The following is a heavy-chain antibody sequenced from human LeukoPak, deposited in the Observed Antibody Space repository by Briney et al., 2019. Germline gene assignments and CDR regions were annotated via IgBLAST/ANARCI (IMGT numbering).Heavy chain of an antibody. CDR1: GFTFSSYG. CDR2: IWYDGSNK. CDR3: ARAGRDGYNLIDY. J-gene: IGHJ4*02. V-gene: IGHV3-33*01. Sequence: GGSLRLSCAASGFTFSSYGMHWVRQAPGKGLEWVAVIWYDGSNKYYADSVKGRFTISRDNSKNTLYLQMNSLRGEDTAVYYCARAGRDGYNLIDYWGQGTLVTVSS. D-gene: IGHD5-24*01.